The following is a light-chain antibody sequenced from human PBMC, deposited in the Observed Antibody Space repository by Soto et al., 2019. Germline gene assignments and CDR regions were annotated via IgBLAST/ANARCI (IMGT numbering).Light chain of an antibody. Sequence: AIQLTQSPSSLSASVGDRVTITCRASQDIRGALAWYQQKPGKPPKLLIFDVSSLQSGVPSRFSGSGSGTDFTLTISSLQPEDFATYYCQQFNTDPITFGQGTRL. CDR2: DVS. CDR3: QQFNTDPIT. CDR1: QDIRGA. V-gene: IGKV1-13*02. J-gene: IGKJ5*01.